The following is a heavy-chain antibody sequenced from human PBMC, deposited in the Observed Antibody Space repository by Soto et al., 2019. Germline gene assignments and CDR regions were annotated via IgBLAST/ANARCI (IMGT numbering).Heavy chain of an antibody. V-gene: IGHV1-8*01. CDR3: ARDMVVAATPYSYGMDV. Sequence: QVQLVQSGAEVKKPGASVKVSCKASGYTFTSYDINWVRQATGQGLEWMGWMNPNSGNTGYAQKFQGRVTMTRNTSISTAYMELSSLRSEDTAVYYCARDMVVAATPYSYGMDVWGQGTTVTVSS. CDR1: GYTFTSYD. CDR2: MNPNSGNT. J-gene: IGHJ6*02. D-gene: IGHD2-15*01.